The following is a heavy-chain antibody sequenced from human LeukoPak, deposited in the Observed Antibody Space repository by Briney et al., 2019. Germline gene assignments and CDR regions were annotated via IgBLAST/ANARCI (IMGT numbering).Heavy chain of an antibody. V-gene: IGHV3-48*04. CDR3: ARMTTGFDP. D-gene: IGHD4-11*01. J-gene: IGHJ5*02. CDR1: GFTFSSYS. Sequence: PLGSLRLSCAASGFTFSSYSMNWVRQAPGKGLEWVSHISVSSSTIYYADSVKGRFTISRDNAKNSLYLQMNNLRAEDTAVYYCARMTTGFDPWGQGTLVTVSS. CDR2: ISVSSSTI.